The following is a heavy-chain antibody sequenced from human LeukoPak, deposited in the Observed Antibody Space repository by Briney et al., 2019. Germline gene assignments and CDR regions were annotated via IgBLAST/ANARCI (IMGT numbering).Heavy chain of an antibody. CDR3: ARGFIAAAGTSYYYYYGMDV. V-gene: IGHV1-18*01. CDR2: ISAYNGNT. D-gene: IGHD6-13*01. Sequence: GASVKVSCKASGYTFTSYGISWVRQAPGQGLEWMGWISAYNGNTNYAQKLQGRVTMTTDTSTSTAYMELRSLRSDDTAAYYCARGFIAAAGTSYYYYYGMDVWGQGTTVTVSS. CDR1: GYTFTSYG. J-gene: IGHJ6*02.